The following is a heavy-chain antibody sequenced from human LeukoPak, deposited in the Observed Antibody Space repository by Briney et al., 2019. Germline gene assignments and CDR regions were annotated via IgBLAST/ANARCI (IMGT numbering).Heavy chain of an antibody. CDR3: ATAAAGHTFDY. J-gene: IGHJ4*02. CDR2: IYYSGST. Sequence: PSETLSLTCTVSGGSISSYYWSWIRQPPGKGLEWIGYIYYSGSTNYNPSLKRRVTISVDTSKNQFSLKLSSVTAADTAVYYCATAAAGHTFDYWGQGTLVTVSS. V-gene: IGHV4-59*08. CDR1: GGSISSYY. D-gene: IGHD6-13*01.